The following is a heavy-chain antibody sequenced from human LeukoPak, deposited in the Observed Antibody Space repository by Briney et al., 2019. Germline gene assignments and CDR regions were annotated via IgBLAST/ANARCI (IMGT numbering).Heavy chain of an antibody. V-gene: IGHV3-49*03. CDR2: IRSKAYGGTT. CDR3: TRGGLGYCSSTSCYTLDY. Sequence: GGSLRLSCTASGFTFGDYAMSWFRQAPGKGLEWVGFIRSKAYGGTTEYVASVKGRFTISRDDYKSIGYLQMNSLKTEDTAVYYCTRGGLGYCSSTSCYTLDYWGQGTLVTVSS. CDR1: GFTFGDYA. D-gene: IGHD2-2*02. J-gene: IGHJ4*02.